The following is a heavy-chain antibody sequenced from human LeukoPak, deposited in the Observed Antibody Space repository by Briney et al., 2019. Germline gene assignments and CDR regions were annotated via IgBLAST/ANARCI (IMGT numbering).Heavy chain of an antibody. D-gene: IGHD2-2*01. Sequence: PGGSLRLSCAASGFTFSNAWMSWVRQAPGKGLEWVGRIKSKTDGGTTDYAAPVKGRFTISRDDSKNTLYLQMNSLKTEDTAVYYCTTFQYKLLGFDYWGQGTLVTVSS. CDR1: GFTFSNAW. V-gene: IGHV3-15*01. J-gene: IGHJ4*02. CDR3: TTFQYKLLGFDY. CDR2: IKSKTDGGTT.